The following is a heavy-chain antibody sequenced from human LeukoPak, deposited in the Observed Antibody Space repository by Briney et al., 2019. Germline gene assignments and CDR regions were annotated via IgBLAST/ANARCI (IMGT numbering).Heavy chain of an antibody. V-gene: IGHV4-39*01. J-gene: IGHJ3*02. CDR1: GGSISSSSYY. Sequence: PSETLSLTCTVSGGSISSSSYYWGWIRQPPGKGLEWIGSIYYSGSTYYNPSLKSRVTISVDTSKNQFSLKLSSVTAADTAVYYCARRCSGGSCYVLHAFDIWGQGTMVTVSS. CDR2: IYYSGST. CDR3: ARRCSGGSCYVLHAFDI. D-gene: IGHD2-15*01.